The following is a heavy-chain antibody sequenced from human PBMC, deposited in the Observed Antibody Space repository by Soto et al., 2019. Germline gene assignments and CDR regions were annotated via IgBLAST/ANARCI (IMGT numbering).Heavy chain of an antibody. J-gene: IGHJ4*02. V-gene: IGHV4-59*01. D-gene: IGHD1-26*01. CDR3: ARRYGGTFDC. CDR2: IYYSGST. CDR1: GGSISSYY. Sequence: QVQLQESGPGLVKPSETLSLTCTVSGGSISSYYWSWIRQPPGKGLEWIGYIYYSGSTNYNPSLKSRSTLSVDRSKTQISLKLSSVTAADTAVYYCARRYGGTFDCWGQGTLVTVSS.